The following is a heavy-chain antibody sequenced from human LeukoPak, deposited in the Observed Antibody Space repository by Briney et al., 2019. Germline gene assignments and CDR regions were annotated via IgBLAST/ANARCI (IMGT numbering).Heavy chain of an antibody. Sequence: SETLSLTCAVYGGSFSGYYWSWIRQPPGKGLEWIGEINHSGSTNYNPSLKSRVTISVDTSKNQFSLKLSSVTAADTVVYYCARRSQYNWNDFFAFDYWGQGTLVTVSS. J-gene: IGHJ4*02. D-gene: IGHD1-1*01. CDR3: ARRSQYNWNDFFAFDY. CDR2: INHSGST. CDR1: GGSFSGYY. V-gene: IGHV4-34*01.